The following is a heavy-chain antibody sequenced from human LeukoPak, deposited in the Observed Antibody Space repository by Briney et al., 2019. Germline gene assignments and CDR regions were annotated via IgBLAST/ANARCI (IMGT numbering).Heavy chain of an antibody. CDR3: AREGPGIVGATIWL. Sequence: QTGGSLRLSCAASGFTFSNYWMSWVRQAPGKGLEWVANINQDGSEKYYVDSVKGRFTISRDNAKNSLYLQMNSLRAEDTAVYYCAREGPGIVGATIWLWGQGTLVTVSS. J-gene: IGHJ4*02. D-gene: IGHD1-26*01. CDR1: GFTFSNYW. V-gene: IGHV3-7*01. CDR2: INQDGSEK.